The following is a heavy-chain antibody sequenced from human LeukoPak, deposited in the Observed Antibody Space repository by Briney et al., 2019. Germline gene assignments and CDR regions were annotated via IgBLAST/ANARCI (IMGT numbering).Heavy chain of an antibody. Sequence: GASVKVSCKASGYTFSNFGITWVRQATGQGLEWMGWMNPNSGNTGYAQKFQGRVTMTRNTSISTAYMELSSLRSEDTAVYYCARKGPWYFDLWGRGTLVTVSS. CDR1: GYTFSNFG. CDR2: MNPNSGNT. CDR3: ARKGPWYFDL. J-gene: IGHJ2*01. V-gene: IGHV1-8*02.